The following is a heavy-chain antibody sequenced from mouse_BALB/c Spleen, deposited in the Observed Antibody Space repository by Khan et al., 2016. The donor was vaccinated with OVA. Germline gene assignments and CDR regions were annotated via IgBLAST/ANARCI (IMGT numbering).Heavy chain of an antibody. CDR1: VYSITSAYA. Sequence: VQLQESRPGLLKPSQSLSLTSTVTVYSITSAYACNWFRQFPGNKLDWMGYINYSGNTRFNPSLKSRASITRETSKNQFFLQLNSVTTEDAATYYCARKDYYDYDAFAYWGQGTLVTVSA. V-gene: IGHV3-2*02. CDR2: INYSGNT. CDR3: ARKDYYDYDAFAY. J-gene: IGHJ3*01. D-gene: IGHD2-4*01.